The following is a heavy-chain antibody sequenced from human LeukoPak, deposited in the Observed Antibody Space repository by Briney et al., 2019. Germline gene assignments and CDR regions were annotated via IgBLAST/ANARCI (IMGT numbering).Heavy chain of an antibody. J-gene: IGHJ5*02. CDR3: ARDSVVVAATGRFDP. CDR2: MRYDGTSK. D-gene: IGHD2-15*01. Sequence: GGSLRLSCAASGFSFSSYGMHWVRQAPGKGLEWVAYMRYDGTSKYYADSVKGRFTISRDNAKNSLYLQMNSLRAEDTAVYYCARDSVVVAATGRFDPWGQGTLVTVSS. V-gene: IGHV3-30*02. CDR1: GFSFSSYG.